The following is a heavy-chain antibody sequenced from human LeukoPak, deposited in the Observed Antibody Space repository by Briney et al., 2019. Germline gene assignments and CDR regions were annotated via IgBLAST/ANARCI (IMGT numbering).Heavy chain of an antibody. CDR1: GGSISSYY. D-gene: IGHD3-10*01. V-gene: IGHV4-59*01. Sequence: SETLSLTCTVSGGSISSYYWSWIRQPPGKGLEWIGYIYYSGSTNYNPSLKSRVTISVDTSKNQFSLKLSSVTAADTAVYYCARAFDYYGSGSYSSWGQGTLVTVSS. J-gene: IGHJ4*02. CDR2: IYYSGST. CDR3: ARAFDYYGSGSYSS.